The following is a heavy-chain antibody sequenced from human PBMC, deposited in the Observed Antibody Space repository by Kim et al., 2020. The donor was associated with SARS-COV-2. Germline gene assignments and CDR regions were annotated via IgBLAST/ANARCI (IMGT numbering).Heavy chain of an antibody. J-gene: IGHJ3*02. D-gene: IGHD2-15*01. V-gene: IGHV3-20*03. CDR3: ARDSVVAARLDAFDI. Sequence: DSVKCRFTISRDNAKNSLYLQMNSLRAEDTALYYCARDSVVAARLDAFDIWSQGTMVTVSS.